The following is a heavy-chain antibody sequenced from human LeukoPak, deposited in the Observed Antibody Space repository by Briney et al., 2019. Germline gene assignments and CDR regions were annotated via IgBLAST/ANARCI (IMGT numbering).Heavy chain of an antibody. CDR2: ISGSGGST. Sequence: GGSLRLSCAASGFTFSSYAMSWVRQAPGKGLEWVSAISGSGGSTYYADSVKGRFTISRDNSKNTLYLQMNSLRAEDTAVYYCAKDIASGSSGWYREDAFDIWGQGTMVTVSS. V-gene: IGHV3-23*01. CDR1: GFTFSSYA. D-gene: IGHD6-19*01. J-gene: IGHJ3*02. CDR3: AKDIASGSSGWYREDAFDI.